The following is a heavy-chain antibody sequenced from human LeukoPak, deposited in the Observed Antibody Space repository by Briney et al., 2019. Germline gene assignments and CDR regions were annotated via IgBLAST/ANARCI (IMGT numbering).Heavy chain of an antibody. CDR3: ATDLRGLLWFGELLGY. CDR2: FDPEDGET. J-gene: IGHJ4*02. Sequence: GASVKVSCKVSGYTLTELSMHWVRQAPGKGLEWMGGFDPEDGETIYAQKFQGRVTMTEDTSTDTAYMELSSLRSEDTAVYYCATDLRGLLWFGELLGYWGQGTLVTVSS. CDR1: GYTLTELS. V-gene: IGHV1-24*01. D-gene: IGHD3-10*01.